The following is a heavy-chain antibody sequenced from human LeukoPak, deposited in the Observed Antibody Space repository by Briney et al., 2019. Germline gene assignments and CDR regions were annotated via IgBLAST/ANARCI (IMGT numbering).Heavy chain of an antibody. V-gene: IGHV1-46*01. CDR3: ARGQVTQSADYIDY. Sequence: ASVKVSCKASGYTFTSNYIHWVRQAPGQGLEWMGMIYPRDGSTSYAQKLQGRATMTTDTSTSTAYMDLRSLRSDDTAVYYCARGQVTQSADYIDYWGQGTLVTVSS. CDR1: GYTFTSNY. D-gene: IGHD2-21*02. J-gene: IGHJ4*02. CDR2: IYPRDGST.